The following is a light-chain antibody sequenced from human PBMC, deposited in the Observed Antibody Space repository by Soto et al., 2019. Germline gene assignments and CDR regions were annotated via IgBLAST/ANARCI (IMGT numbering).Light chain of an antibody. CDR2: VTS. J-gene: IGKJ2*01. V-gene: IGKV3-15*01. CDR1: QSVGTN. CDR3: QQYNNLYT. Sequence: EIVMTQSPATLSVSPGERATLSCRASQSVGTNLAWYQQKPGQAPRLLIYVTSTRATGIPARFSGSGSGTEFTLTISSLQSEEFAVYYCQQYNNLYTFGQGTKLEIK.